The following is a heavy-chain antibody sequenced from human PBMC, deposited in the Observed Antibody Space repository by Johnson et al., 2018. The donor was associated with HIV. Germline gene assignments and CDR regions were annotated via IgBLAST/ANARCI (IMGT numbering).Heavy chain of an antibody. Sequence: VQLVESGGGVARPGGSLRLSCVASGFTFDDYGMSWVRQAPGKGLEWVSGINWNGGSTGYADSVKGRFTISRDNAKNSLYLQMNSLRVDDTALYYCARDRSPTFIATAGRDGSDIWGQGTMVTVSS. CDR1: GFTFDDYG. D-gene: IGHD6-13*01. J-gene: IGHJ3*02. CDR3: ARDRSPTFIATAGRDGSDI. CDR2: INWNGGST. V-gene: IGHV3-20*04.